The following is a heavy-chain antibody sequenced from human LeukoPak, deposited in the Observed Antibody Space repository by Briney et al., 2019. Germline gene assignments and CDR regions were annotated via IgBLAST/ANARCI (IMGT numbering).Heavy chain of an antibody. D-gene: IGHD6-19*01. V-gene: IGHV3-13*01. CDR3: ARVKSYRSGGLDAFDI. CDR1: GFTFSSYD. J-gene: IGHJ3*02. CDR2: IGTAGDT. Sequence: EGSLRLSCAASGFTFSSYDMHWVRQATGKGLEWVSAIGTAGDTYYPGSVKGRFTISRENAKNSLYLQMNSLRAGDTAVYYCARVKSYRSGGLDAFDIWGQGTMVTVSS.